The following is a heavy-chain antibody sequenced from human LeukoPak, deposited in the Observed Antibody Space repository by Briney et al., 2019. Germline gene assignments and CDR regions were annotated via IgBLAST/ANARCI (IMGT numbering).Heavy chain of an antibody. CDR1: GGSISSYY. V-gene: IGHV4-4*07. CDR3: ARGGKIVSPHGRSDWFDP. J-gene: IGHJ5*02. D-gene: IGHD3-22*01. Sequence: SETLSLTCTVSGGSISSYYWSWIRQPAGKGLEWIGRIYTSGSTNYNPSLKSRVTMSVDTSKNQFSLKLSSVTAADTAVYYCARGGKIVSPHGRSDWFDPWGQGTLVTVSS. CDR2: IYTSGST.